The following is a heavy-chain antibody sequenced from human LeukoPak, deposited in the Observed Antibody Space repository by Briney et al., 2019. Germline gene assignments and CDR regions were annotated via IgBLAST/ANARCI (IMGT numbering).Heavy chain of an antibody. CDR2: IYYTGSS. Sequence: SETLSLTCTVSGDSISSSLYYWAWIRQPPGKGLEWIGSIYYTGSSYYNPSLKSRVTISVDTSKNQFSLKLSSVTAADTAVYYCARQLDYWGQGTLVTVSS. J-gene: IGHJ4*02. CDR1: GDSISSSLYY. CDR3: ARQLDY. V-gene: IGHV4-39*01.